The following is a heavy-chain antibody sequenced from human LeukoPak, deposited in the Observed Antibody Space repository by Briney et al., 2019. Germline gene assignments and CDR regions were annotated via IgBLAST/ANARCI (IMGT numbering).Heavy chain of an antibody. V-gene: IGHV3-21*01. D-gene: IGHD3-3*02. Sequence: GGSLRLSCAASGFTFSSYSMNWVRQAPGKGLEWVSSISSSSSYIYYADSVKGRFTISRDNAKSSLYLQMNSLRAEDTAVYYCARDGHFETGFDYWGQGTLVTVSS. J-gene: IGHJ4*02. CDR3: ARDGHFETGFDY. CDR1: GFTFSSYS. CDR2: ISSSSSYI.